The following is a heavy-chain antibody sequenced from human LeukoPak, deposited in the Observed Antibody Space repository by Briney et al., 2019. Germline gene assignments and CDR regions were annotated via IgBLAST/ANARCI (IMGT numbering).Heavy chain of an antibody. CDR2: IYHSGST. V-gene: IGHV4-4*02. J-gene: IGHJ6*02. CDR3: AGSPIGYGMDV. Sequence: SETLSLTCAVSGGSISNENWWGWVRRPPGKGLEWIGEIYHSGSTNYIPSLKSRVTISVDKSKNQFSLKLTSVTAADTAVYYCAGSPIGYGMDVWGQGTTVTASS. CDR1: GGSISNENW.